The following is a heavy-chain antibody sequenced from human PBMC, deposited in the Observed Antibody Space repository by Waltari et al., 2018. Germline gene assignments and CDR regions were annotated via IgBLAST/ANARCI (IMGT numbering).Heavy chain of an antibody. CDR1: GGSFSGYY. V-gene: IGHV4-34*01. Sequence: QVQLQQWGAGLLKPSETLSLTCAVYGGSFSGYYWSWIRQPPGKGLEWIGEINHSGSTNYIPSLKSRVTISVDTSKNQFSLKLSSVTAADTAVYYCARGKGGYCSGGSCYTRYLYYFDYWGQGTLVTVSS. D-gene: IGHD2-15*01. CDR3: ARGKGGYCSGGSCYTRYLYYFDY. CDR2: INHSGST. J-gene: IGHJ4*02.